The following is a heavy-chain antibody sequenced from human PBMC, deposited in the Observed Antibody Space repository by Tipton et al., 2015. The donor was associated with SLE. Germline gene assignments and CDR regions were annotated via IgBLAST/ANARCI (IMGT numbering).Heavy chain of an antibody. CDR2: ISSSSSYI. CDR1: GFTFSSYS. D-gene: IGHD6-19*01. J-gene: IGHJ4*02. CDR3: ARDDPEWLPFDY. Sequence: LSLTCAASGFTFSSYSMNWVRQAPGKGLEWVSSISSSSSYIYYADSVKGRFTISRDNAKNSLYLQMNSLRAEDTAVYYCARDDPEWLPFDYWGRGTLVTVSS. V-gene: IGHV3-21*03.